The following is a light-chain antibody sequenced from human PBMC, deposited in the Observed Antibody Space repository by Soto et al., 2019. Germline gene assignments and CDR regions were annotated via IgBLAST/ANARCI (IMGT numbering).Light chain of an antibody. CDR2: DVS. CDR1: SSDVGGYNY. J-gene: IGLJ2*01. Sequence: QSALTQPASVSGSPGQSITIYCTGTSSDVGGYNYVSWYQQHPGKAPKLMIYDVSNRPSGVSNRFSGSKSANTASLTISVLQAEDEADYYCSSYTSSSTRVFGGGTKLTVL. CDR3: SSYTSSSTRV. V-gene: IGLV2-14*01.